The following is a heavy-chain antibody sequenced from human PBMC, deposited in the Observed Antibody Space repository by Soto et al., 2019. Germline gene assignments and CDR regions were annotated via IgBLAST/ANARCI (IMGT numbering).Heavy chain of an antibody. CDR2: IIPIFGTA. V-gene: IGHV1-69*13. CDR1: GYTFTSYA. J-gene: IGHJ3*02. CDR3: ARDREGIRRGAFDI. D-gene: IGHD3-16*01. Sequence: ASVKVSCKASGYTFTSYAMHWVRQAPGQRLEWMGGIIPIFGTANYAQKFQGRVTITADESTSTAYMELSSLRSEDTAVYYCARDREGIRRGAFDIWGQGTMVTVSS.